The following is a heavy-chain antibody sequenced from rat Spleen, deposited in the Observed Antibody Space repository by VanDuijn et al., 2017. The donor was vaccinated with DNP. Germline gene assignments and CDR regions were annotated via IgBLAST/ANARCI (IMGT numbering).Heavy chain of an antibody. J-gene: IGHJ2*01. V-gene: IGHV5-31*01. Sequence: EVQLVESGGGLVQPGRSLKLSCVASGFIFSNYWMTWIRQAPGKGLEWVASITNTGDHTYYSDSVKGRFTISRDNAKSTLYLQMNSLRSEDTATYYCTRGPNYGGYSDFFDYWGQGVMVTVSS. CDR1: GFIFSNYW. CDR2: ITNTGDHT. D-gene: IGHD1-11*01. CDR3: TRGPNYGGYSDFFDY.